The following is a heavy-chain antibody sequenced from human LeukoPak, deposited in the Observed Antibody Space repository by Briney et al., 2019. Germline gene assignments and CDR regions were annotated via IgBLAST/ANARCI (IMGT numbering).Heavy chain of an antibody. CDR3: AREAAVPNTVFDY. Sequence: GGSLRLSCAASGFTLSNYWMHWVRQAPGKGLVWVSRIQSDGSTTTYAESVRGRCTISRDNAKNTLYLQMNSLRAEDTAVYYCAREAAVPNTVFDYWGQGSLVTVSS. CDR2: IQSDGSTT. J-gene: IGHJ4*02. D-gene: IGHD4-17*01. V-gene: IGHV3-74*01. CDR1: GFTLSNYW.